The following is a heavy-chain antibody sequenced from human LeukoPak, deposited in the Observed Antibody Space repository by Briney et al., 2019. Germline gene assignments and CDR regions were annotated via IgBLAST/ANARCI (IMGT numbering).Heavy chain of an antibody. CDR1: GFTFSSYA. CDR3: AREWESFSDDAFDI. Sequence: QSGRSLRLSCAASGFTFSSYAMHWVRQAPGKGLEWVAVISYDGSNKYYADSVKGRFTISRDNSKNTLYLQMNSFRAEDTAVYYCAREWESFSDDAFDIWGQGTMVTVSS. J-gene: IGHJ3*02. D-gene: IGHD1-26*01. CDR2: ISYDGSNK. V-gene: IGHV3-30-3*01.